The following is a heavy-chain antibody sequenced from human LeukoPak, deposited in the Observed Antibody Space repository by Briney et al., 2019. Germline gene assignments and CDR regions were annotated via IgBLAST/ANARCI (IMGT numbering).Heavy chain of an antibody. V-gene: IGHV3-23*01. CDR2: LTASGGST. CDR3: AKWHTLKLAPTHY. CDR1: GFVFSDYA. Sequence: PGGSLRLSCAASGFVFSDYAMAWFRQFSGKGLEWVSSLTASGGSTYHADSMKGRFTISRDNSKSTLYLQMNSLKVEDTAIYYCAKWHTLKLAPTHYWGRGTLVTVSS. J-gene: IGHJ4*02.